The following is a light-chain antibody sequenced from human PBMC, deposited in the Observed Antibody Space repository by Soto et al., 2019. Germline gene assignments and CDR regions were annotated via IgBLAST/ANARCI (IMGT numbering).Light chain of an antibody. Sequence: EIVLRQSPGTLSVSPGERATLSCRASQSVRSNLGWYQQKPGQTPRLLIYGASTRASGIPARFSGSGSGTEFTLTISSLQSEDLAVYYCHQYDDWPPTFGPGTKVEIK. J-gene: IGKJ1*01. V-gene: IGKV3-15*01. CDR2: GAS. CDR3: HQYDDWPPT. CDR1: QSVRSN.